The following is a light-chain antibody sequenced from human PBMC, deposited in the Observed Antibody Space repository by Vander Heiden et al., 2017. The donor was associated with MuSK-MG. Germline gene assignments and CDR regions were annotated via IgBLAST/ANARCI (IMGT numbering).Light chain of an antibody. V-gene: IGKV3-20*01. CDR2: GAS. J-gene: IGKJ4*01. CDR1: QSVSNNF. Sequence: IVLTPSPGTLSLSPGERATLSCRASQSVSNNFLAWYQQKPGQAPRLLIFGASSRATGIPDRFSGSGSGTGFTLTNSRLEPEDFAVYYCQQYGNSITFGGGTKVEIK. CDR3: QQYGNSIT.